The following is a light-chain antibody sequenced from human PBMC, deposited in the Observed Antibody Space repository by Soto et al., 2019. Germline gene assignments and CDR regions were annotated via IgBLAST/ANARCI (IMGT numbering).Light chain of an antibody. CDR3: SSYTSSSTPWV. Sequence: QSALTQPASVSGSPGQSITISCTGTSSDVGGYNYVSWYQQHPGKAPKLMIYEVSNRLSGVSNRFSGSKSGNTASLTISGLQAEDEADYYSSSYTSSSTPWVFGTGTKVTVL. CDR2: EVS. J-gene: IGLJ1*01. V-gene: IGLV2-14*01. CDR1: SSDVGGYNY.